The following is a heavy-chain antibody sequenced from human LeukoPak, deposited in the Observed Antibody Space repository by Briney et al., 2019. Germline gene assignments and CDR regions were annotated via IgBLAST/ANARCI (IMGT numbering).Heavy chain of an antibody. Sequence: GGSLRLSCAASGFTFNTYSMNWARPAPGRGLEWVSTISDSGGGTYYADSVKGRFTISRDNSKNTLYLQMNSLRAEDTAVYYCDGADFWGQGTLVTVSS. CDR3: DGADF. V-gene: IGHV3-23*01. CDR1: GFTFNTYS. J-gene: IGHJ4*02. CDR2: ISDSGGGT.